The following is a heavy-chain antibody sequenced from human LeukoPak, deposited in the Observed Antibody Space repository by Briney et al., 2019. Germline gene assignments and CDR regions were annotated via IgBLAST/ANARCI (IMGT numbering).Heavy chain of an antibody. D-gene: IGHD3-3*01. V-gene: IGHV3-48*03. CDR2: ISTSGSTA. J-gene: IGHJ4*02. Sequence: GGSLRLSCAASGFTFSSYEMNWVRQAPGKGLEWVSYISTSGSTANYAASVKGRFTISRDNAKNSLYLQMNSLRVDDTAVYYCARVPERDYDSWSGYYVWDFWGQGTLVTVSP. CDR3: ARVPERDYDSWSGYYVWDF. CDR1: GFTFSSYE.